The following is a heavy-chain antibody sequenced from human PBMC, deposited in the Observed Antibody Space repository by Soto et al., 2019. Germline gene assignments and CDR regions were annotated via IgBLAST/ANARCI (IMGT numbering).Heavy chain of an antibody. V-gene: IGHV4-59*08. D-gene: IGHD1-26*01. Sequence: SETLSLTCTVSRGTLSSWCWSWIRQPPGKGLEWIGYIYYSGSTNCNPSLKSRVTISVDTSKNQFSLKLSSVTAADTAVYYCARRYGSAIDYWGQGTLVTVS. CDR1: RGTLSSWC. CDR2: IYYSGST. J-gene: IGHJ4*02. CDR3: ARRYGSAIDY.